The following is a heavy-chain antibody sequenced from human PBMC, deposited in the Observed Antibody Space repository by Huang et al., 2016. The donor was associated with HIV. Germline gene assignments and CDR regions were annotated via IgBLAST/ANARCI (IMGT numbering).Heavy chain of an antibody. V-gene: IGHV3-23*01. CDR3: AKGRGSNWLSPSGLFDL. D-gene: IGHD6-19*01. CDR2: ITGSGFTT. CDR1: EITFSNFA. J-gene: IGHJ2*01. Sequence: EGQLLESGGGLTQPGGSRRLSCVVSEITFSNFAMSWVRQAHRKGLEWVATITGSGFTTYYADSVEGRFTVARDNSKNTVNLQMDNLRVDDTAIYFCAKGRGSNWLSPSGLFDLWGRGTLVSVSS.